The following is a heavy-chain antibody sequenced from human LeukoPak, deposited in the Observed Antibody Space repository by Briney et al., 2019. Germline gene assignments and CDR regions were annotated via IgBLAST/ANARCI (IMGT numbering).Heavy chain of an antibody. CDR2: ISAYNGNT. J-gene: IGHJ3*02. CDR1: GYTFTSYG. Sequence: GASVKVSCKASGYTFTSYGISWVRQAPGQGLEWMGWISAYNGNTNYAQKLQGRVTMTTDTSTSTAYMELRSLRSDDTAVYYCAAHPILSDRGAFDIWGQGTMVTVSS. CDR3: AAHPILSDRGAFDI. V-gene: IGHV1-18*01.